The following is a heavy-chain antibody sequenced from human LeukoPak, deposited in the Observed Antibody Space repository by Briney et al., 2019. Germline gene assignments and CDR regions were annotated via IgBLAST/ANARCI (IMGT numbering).Heavy chain of an antibody. V-gene: IGHV3-64*01. Sequence: HPGGSLRLSCAGSGFTFSSYTIHWVRQAPGKGLEYVSAISGNGGDTWYANSVKGRFTISRDNSKNTLFLQMGSLRAEDMAVYYCAREFPEYSFGSFGSWGQGTLVTVSS. J-gene: IGHJ4*02. CDR1: GFTFSSYT. CDR2: ISGNGGDT. CDR3: AREFPEYSFGSFGS. D-gene: IGHD2/OR15-2a*01.